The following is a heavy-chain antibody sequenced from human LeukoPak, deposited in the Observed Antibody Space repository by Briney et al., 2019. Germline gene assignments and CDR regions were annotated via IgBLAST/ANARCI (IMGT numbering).Heavy chain of an antibody. D-gene: IGHD2-2*01. Sequence: SETLSLTCAVYGGSFSGYYWSWIRQPPGKGREWIGEINHSGSTNYNPSLKSRVTISVDTSKNQFSLKLSSVTAADTAVYYCARGRVVPAATTFGYYYYYMDVWGKGTTVTVSS. CDR1: GGSFSGYY. J-gene: IGHJ6*03. CDR2: INHSGST. CDR3: ARGRVVPAATTFGYYYYYMDV. V-gene: IGHV4-34*01.